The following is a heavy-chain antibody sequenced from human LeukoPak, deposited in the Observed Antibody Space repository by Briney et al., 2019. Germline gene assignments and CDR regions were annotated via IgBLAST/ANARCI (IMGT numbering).Heavy chain of an antibody. V-gene: IGHV3-43*02. CDR2: ISGDGGST. J-gene: IGHJ4*02. CDR1: GFTFDNYA. CDR3: SKDGPVGYYVLGSSHY. D-gene: IGHD3-16*01. Sequence: GGSLRLSCAASGFTFDNYAMHWVRQAPGKGLEWVSLISGDGGSTYYADSVKGRFTISRDNSKNSLYLQMNSLRTEDTALYYWSKDGPVGYYVLGSSHYWGQGTLV.